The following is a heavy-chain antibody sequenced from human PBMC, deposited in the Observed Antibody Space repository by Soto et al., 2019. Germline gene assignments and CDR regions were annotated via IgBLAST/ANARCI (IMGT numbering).Heavy chain of an antibody. V-gene: IGHV1-8*01. CDR1: GYTFTSYD. CDR3: ARGLLRSIAAQRRSLGY. D-gene: IGHD6-6*01. Sequence: QVQLVQSGAEVKKPGASVKVSCKASGYTFTSYDINWVRQATGQGLEWMGWMNPNSGNTGYAQKFQGRVTMTRNTTISTAYMELSSLRSEDTAVYYCARGLLRSIAAQRRSLGYWGQGTLVTVSS. J-gene: IGHJ4*02. CDR2: MNPNSGNT.